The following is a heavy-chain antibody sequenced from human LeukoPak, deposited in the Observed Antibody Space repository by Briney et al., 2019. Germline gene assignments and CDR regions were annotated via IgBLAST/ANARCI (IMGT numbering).Heavy chain of an antibody. CDR3: ASDVVTAMVTDY. Sequence: GGSVRLSCAASGFTFSYYAMHWVRQAPGKGLEWVAVISYDASNNYYADSVKGRFTISRDNSKNTLYLQMNSLRAEDTAVYYCASDVVTAMVTDYWGQGTLVTVSS. D-gene: IGHD5-18*01. J-gene: IGHJ4*02. V-gene: IGHV3-30-3*01. CDR1: GFTFSYYA. CDR2: ISYDASNN.